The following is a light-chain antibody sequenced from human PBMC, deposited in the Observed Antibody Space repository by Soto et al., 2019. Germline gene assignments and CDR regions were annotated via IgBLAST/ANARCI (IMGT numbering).Light chain of an antibody. CDR2: DAS. J-gene: IGKJ4*01. V-gene: IGKV3-11*01. CDR1: QSVITS. CDR3: QQRSNWPRLT. Sequence: EIVLTQSPATLSLSPGERATLSCRATQSVITSLAWYQQKPGQAPRLLIYDASNRATGIPARFSGSGSGTDFTLTISSLEPEDFAVYYCQQRSNWPRLTFGGGTKVEIK.